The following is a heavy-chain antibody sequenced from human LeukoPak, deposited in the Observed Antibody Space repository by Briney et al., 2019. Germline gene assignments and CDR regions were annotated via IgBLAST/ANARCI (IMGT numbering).Heavy chain of an antibody. J-gene: IGHJ3*02. V-gene: IGHV3-64D*09. Sequence: GSLRLSCSASGFTFSSYAMHWVRQAPGKGLEYVSAISSNGGSTYYADSVKGRFTISRDNSKNTLYLQMSSLRAEDTAVYYCVKGQSGGIYSYGLDAFDIWGQGTMVTVSS. CDR1: GFTFSSYA. D-gene: IGHD5-18*01. CDR2: ISSNGGST. CDR3: VKGQSGGIYSYGLDAFDI.